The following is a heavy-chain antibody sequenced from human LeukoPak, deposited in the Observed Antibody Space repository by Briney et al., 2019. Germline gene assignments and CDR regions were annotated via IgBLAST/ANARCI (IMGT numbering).Heavy chain of an antibody. V-gene: IGHV4-4*09. CDR1: GGSITYYY. J-gene: IGHJ3*01. CDR3: AKWGDAFDL. Sequence: SETLSLTCSVSGGSITYYYCNWIRQAPGKGLEWIGHIYTSGSTNYNPSLKSRVTMSVDTSNNQVSLKLSSVTAADTAVYYCAKWGDAFDLWGQGTMVTVSS. D-gene: IGHD2-8*01. CDR2: IYTSGST.